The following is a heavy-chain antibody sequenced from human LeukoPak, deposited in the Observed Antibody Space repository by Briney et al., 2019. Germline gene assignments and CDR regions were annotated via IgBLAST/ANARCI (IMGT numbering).Heavy chain of an antibody. CDR1: GDSVSSNSAA. J-gene: IGHJ3*02. Sequence: QTLSLTCAISGDSVSSNSAAWNWIRQSPSRGLEWLGRTYYRSKWYNDYAVSVKSRITINPDTSKNQFSLQLNSVTPEDTAVYYRARDGGYCSGGSCYSRDAFDIWGQGTMVTVSS. CDR3: ARDGGYCSGGSCYSRDAFDI. V-gene: IGHV6-1*01. CDR2: TYYRSKWYN. D-gene: IGHD2-15*01.